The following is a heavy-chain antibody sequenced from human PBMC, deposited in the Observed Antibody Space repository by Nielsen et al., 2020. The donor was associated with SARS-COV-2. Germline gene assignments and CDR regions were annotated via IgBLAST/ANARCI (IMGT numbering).Heavy chain of an antibody. J-gene: IGHJ4*02. CDR1: GFTFSSYG. D-gene: IGHD3-9*01. V-gene: IGHV3-30*02. CDR2: IWYDGSNQ. Sequence: GESLKISCAASGFTFSSYGMHWVRQAPGKGLEWVAVIWYDGSNQYYADSVKGRFTISRDNSKNTMYLQMHSLRAEDTAVYYCAKGRLRYFDWLTSFDYWGQGTLVTVSS. CDR3: AKGRLRYFDWLTSFDY.